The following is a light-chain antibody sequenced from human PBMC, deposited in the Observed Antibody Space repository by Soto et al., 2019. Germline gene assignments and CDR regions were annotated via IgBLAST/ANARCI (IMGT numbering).Light chain of an antibody. Sequence: EVGMTQSPASLSVSPGERATLSCGASQSVSSNLAWYQHKPGQAPRLLIYGASTRATGVPARFSGSGSGTEFTLTISSLQSEDFAVYYCQQYNIGYTFGQGTKLEIK. CDR3: QQYNIGYT. V-gene: IGKV3-15*01. CDR2: GAS. J-gene: IGKJ2*01. CDR1: QSVSSN.